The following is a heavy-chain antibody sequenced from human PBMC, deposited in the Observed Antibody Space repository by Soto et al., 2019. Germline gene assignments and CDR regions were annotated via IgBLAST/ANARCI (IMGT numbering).Heavy chain of an antibody. V-gene: IGHV3-7*03. J-gene: IGHJ4*02. CDR1: GFTFTDFY. D-gene: IGHD4-4*01. CDR3: AGWGGHDYNY. Sequence: EVQLVQSGGGLVQPGGSLRLSCVGSGFTFTDFYMNWVRQAPGKGLVWVANIRPDVSETNYVESVKGRFTTSRDNAKNSLFLQMNSLRADDTAVYYCAGWGGHDYNYWGQGILVTVSS. CDR2: IRPDVSET.